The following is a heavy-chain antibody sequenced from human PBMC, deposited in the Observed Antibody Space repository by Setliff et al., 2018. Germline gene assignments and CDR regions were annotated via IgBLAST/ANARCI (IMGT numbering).Heavy chain of an antibody. J-gene: IGHJ2*01. CDR3: ARAEVPDYWYFDL. V-gene: IGHV3-30-3*01. CDR1: GFTFSSYA. Sequence: GGSLRLSCAASGFTFSSYAMHWVRQAPGKGLEWVAVISYDGSNKYYADSVKGRFTISRDNSKNTLYLQMNSLRAEDTAVYYCARAEVPDYWYFDLWGRGTLVTAPQ. CDR2: ISYDGSNK.